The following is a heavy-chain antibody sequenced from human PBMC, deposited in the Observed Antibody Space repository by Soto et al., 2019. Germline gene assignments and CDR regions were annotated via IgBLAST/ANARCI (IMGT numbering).Heavy chain of an antibody. CDR1: GFTVSSNY. CDR3: TRGQEITSLFDY. D-gene: IGHD1-1*01. Sequence: PGGSLRLSCAASGFTVSSNYMSWVRQAPGKGLEWVSVIYSGGSTYYADSVKGRFTISRDNSKNTLYLQMNSLRAEDTAVYYCTRGQEITSLFDYCGQATLVTVSS. V-gene: IGHV3-66*01. CDR2: IYSGGST. J-gene: IGHJ4*02.